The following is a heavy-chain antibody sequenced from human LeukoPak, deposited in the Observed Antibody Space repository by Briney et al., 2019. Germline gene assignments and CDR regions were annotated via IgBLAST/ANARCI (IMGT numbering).Heavy chain of an antibody. CDR1: GFTVSSNY. CDR3: AKEPNIRYYDFWSGYYHDAFDI. J-gene: IGHJ3*02. D-gene: IGHD3-3*01. Sequence: GGSLRLSCAASGFTVSSNYMSWVRQAPGKGLEWVSFIYSDGSTYYADSAKGRLTISSDNSQNTLYFQMNSLRAEDTAVYYCAKEPNIRYYDFWSGYYHDAFDIWGQGTMVTVSS. CDR2: IYSDGST. V-gene: IGHV3-66*02.